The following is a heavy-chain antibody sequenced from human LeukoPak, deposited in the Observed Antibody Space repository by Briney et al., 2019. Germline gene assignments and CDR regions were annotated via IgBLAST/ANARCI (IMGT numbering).Heavy chain of an antibody. V-gene: IGHV3-69-1*01. CDR3: ARLTTTVTTPFDY. J-gene: IGHJ4*02. D-gene: IGHD4-17*01. Sequence: PGGSLRLSCAAYGFSFTNAWMNWVRQAPGKGLEWVSSISSSSYIYYADSVKGRFTISRDNAKNSLYLQMNSLRAEDTAVYYCARLTTTVTTPFDYWGQGTLVTVSS. CDR1: GFSFTNAW. CDR2: ISSSSYI.